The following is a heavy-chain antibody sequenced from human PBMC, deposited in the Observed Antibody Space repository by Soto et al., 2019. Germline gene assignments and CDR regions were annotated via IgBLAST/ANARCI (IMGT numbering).Heavy chain of an antibody. Sequence: SQTLSLTCAISGDSVSSDSVTWNWIRQSPSRGLEWLGRTYYRSKWYSDYALSVKSRVTINADMSKNQVSLRLNSVTPEDSAVYYCVRLIGNSWLDYWGQGTLVTVSS. V-gene: IGHV6-1*01. CDR1: GDSVSSDSVT. CDR2: TYYRSKWYS. D-gene: IGHD2-8*01. J-gene: IGHJ5*01. CDR3: VRLIGNSWLDY.